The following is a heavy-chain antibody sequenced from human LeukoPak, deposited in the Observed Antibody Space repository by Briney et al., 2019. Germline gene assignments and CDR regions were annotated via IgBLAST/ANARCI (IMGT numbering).Heavy chain of an antibody. CDR3: ARMYTSSSYFDS. Sequence: PSETLSLTCTVSGGSTSGYYWNWIRQPPGKGLEWMGYIHYSGSTKYNPSLKSRVTISVDTSKNHSSLQLNSVTAADTAVYYCARMYTSSSYFDSWGQGTLVTVSS. J-gene: IGHJ4*02. V-gene: IGHV4-59*08. D-gene: IGHD6-6*01. CDR2: IHYSGST. CDR1: GGSTSGYY.